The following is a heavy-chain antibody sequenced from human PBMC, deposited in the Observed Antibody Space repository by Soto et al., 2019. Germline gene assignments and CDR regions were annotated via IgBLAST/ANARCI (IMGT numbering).Heavy chain of an antibody. J-gene: IGHJ6*02. CDR2: ISGSGGST. CDR1: GFTFSSYA. V-gene: IGHV3-23*01. CDR3: AKRSRYYYYYYGMDV. D-gene: IGHD2-2*01. Sequence: GGSLRLSCAASGFTFSSYAMSWVRQAPGKGLEWVSAISGSGGSTYYADSVKGRFTISRDNSKNTLYLQMNSLRAEDTAVYYCAKRSRYYYYYYGMDVWGQGTTVTVSS.